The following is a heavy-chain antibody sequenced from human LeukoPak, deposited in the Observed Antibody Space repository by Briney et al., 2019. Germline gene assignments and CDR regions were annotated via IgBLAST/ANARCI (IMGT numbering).Heavy chain of an antibody. CDR1: GGSLNNYY. V-gene: IGHV4-59*01. D-gene: IGHD1-1*01. J-gene: IGHJ4*02. CDR3: ARVDDWNALEY. Sequence: SETLSLTCTVSGGSLNNYYWSWIRQPPGKALEWIGYVYYSGGTNYNPSLKSRVTISVDTSKSQFSLKLRSVTAADTALYYCARVDDWNALEYWGQGTLVTVSS. CDR2: VYYSGGT.